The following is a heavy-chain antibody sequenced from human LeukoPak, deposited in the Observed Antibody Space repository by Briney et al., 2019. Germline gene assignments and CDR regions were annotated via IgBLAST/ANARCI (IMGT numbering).Heavy chain of an antibody. J-gene: IGHJ4*02. CDR2: ISGNVGST. CDR3: AVAYGGYDWEGGFDY. D-gene: IGHD5-12*01. V-gene: IGHV3-64*04. CDR1: GFTFSSFA. Sequence: SGGSLRLSCSASGFTFSSFAMHWVRQAPGKGLEYVAAISGNVGSTYYADSVKGRFTISRDNSKNTLFLQLASMRAEDMAVYYCAVAYGGYDWEGGFDYWGQGTLVTVSS.